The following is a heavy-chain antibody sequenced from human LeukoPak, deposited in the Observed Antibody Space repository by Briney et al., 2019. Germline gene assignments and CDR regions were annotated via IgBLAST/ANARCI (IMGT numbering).Heavy chain of an antibody. V-gene: IGHV3-21*01. J-gene: IGHJ6*01. CDR2: ISSSSNYI. CDR1: GFTFSSYS. CDR3: ARVRSSGGVDV. Sequence: PGGSLRLSCAASGFTFSSYSMNWVRQAPGKGLEWVSSISSSSNYIYYADSVKGRFTISRDNAKNSLYLQMNSLRAEDTAVYYCARVRSSGGVDVWGQGTTVLVFS. D-gene: IGHD6-19*01.